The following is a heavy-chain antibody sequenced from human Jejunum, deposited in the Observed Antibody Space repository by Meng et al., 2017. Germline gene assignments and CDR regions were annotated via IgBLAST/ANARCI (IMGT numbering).Heavy chain of an antibody. V-gene: IGHV4-4*02. Sequence: QVRLQESGRGLVKPSGTLSLTCTVSGVSTTAPFYWTWIRQAPGKGLEWIGEVWPSGATYYNPSLSSRITISIDTSNNQFSLEVAFLTAADTAVYYCARAIRERYFDSWGQGTLVTVSS. CDR2: VWPSGAT. J-gene: IGHJ4*02. CDR1: GVSTTAPFY. CDR3: ARAIRERYFDS. D-gene: IGHD1-14*01.